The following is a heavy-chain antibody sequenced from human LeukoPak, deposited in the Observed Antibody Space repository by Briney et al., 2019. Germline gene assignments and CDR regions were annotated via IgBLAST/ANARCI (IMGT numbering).Heavy chain of an antibody. CDR3: ARGTQEYSYSDAFDI. Sequence: GASVKVSCKASGYTFTDYYMHWVQQAPGQGLEWMGWISGYNGNTNYAQMVQGRVTMTTDTSTSTAYMELRSLRSDDTAVYYCARGTQEYSYSDAFDIWGQGTMVTVSS. CDR2: ISGYNGNT. CDR1: GYTFTDYY. D-gene: IGHD5-18*01. V-gene: IGHV1-18*04. J-gene: IGHJ3*02.